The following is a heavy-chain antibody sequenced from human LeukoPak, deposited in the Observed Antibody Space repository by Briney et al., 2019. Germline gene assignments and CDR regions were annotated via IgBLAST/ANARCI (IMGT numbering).Heavy chain of an antibody. CDR1: GGSISSYY. V-gene: IGHV4-59*12. CDR2: IYYSGST. D-gene: IGHD3-22*01. J-gene: IGHJ6*03. CDR3: ARDSSSSGYYYYYYYMDV. Sequence: PSETLSLTGTVSGGSISSYYWSWIRQPPGKELEYIGYIYYSGSTNYNPSLKSRVTISVDTSKNQFSLKLSSVTAADTAVYYCARDSSSSGYYYYYYYMDVWGKGTTVTISS.